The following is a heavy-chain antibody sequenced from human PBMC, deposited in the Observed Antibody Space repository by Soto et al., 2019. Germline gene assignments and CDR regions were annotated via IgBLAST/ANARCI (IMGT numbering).Heavy chain of an antibody. J-gene: IGHJ5*02. Sequence: QLQLQESGPGLVKPSETLSLTCTVSGGSISSSSYYWGWIRQPPGKGLEWIGSSYYSGSTYYNPSLKTRVTISVDTSKNQFSLKLSSVTAADTAVYYCARIKIVVVPAAMEFWFDPWGQGTLVTVSS. CDR1: GGSISSSSYY. CDR2: SYYSGST. CDR3: ARIKIVVVPAAMEFWFDP. V-gene: IGHV4-39*01. D-gene: IGHD2-2*01.